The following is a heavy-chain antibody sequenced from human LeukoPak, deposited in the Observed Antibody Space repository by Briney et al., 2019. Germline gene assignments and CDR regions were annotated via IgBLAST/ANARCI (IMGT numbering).Heavy chain of an antibody. CDR3: ARRLGYCSSTSCYLNWFDP. CDR2: INHSGST. Sequence: SETLSLTCAVYGGSFSGYYWSWIRQPPGKGLEWIGEINHSGSTNYNPSLKGRVTISVDTSKNQFSLKLSSVTAADTAVYYCARRLGYCSSTSCYLNWFDPWGQGTLVTVSS. J-gene: IGHJ5*02. V-gene: IGHV4-34*01. CDR1: GGSFSGYY. D-gene: IGHD2-2*01.